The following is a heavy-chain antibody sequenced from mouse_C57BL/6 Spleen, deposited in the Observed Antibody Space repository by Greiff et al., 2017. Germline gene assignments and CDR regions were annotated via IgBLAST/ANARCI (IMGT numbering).Heavy chain of an antibody. V-gene: IGHV5-4*03. Sequence: EVKVVESGGGLVKPGGSLKLSCAASGFTFSSYAMSWVRQTPEKRLEWVATISDGGSYTYYPDNVKGRFTISRDNAKNNLYLQMSHLKSEDTAMYYCARGLYDYDKVFAYWGQGTLVTVSA. D-gene: IGHD2-4*01. CDR1: GFTFSSYA. CDR2: ISDGGSYT. J-gene: IGHJ3*01. CDR3: ARGLYDYDKVFAY.